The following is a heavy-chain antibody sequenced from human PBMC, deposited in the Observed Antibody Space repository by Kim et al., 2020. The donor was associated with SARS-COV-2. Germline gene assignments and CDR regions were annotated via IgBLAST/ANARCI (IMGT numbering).Heavy chain of an antibody. CDR1: GLTLSNYR. Sequence: GGSLRLSCAASGLTLSNYRMYWVRQAPGKGLVWVSRFDSDGAIPTYADSVKGRFTVSSGDAGNTVYLQMNSLRVEDTAVFYCELRAAGGIVRWGQGTLVT. D-gene: IGHD6-13*01. CDR2: FDSDGAIP. J-gene: IGHJ4*02. V-gene: IGHV3-74*03. CDR3: ELRAAGGIVR.